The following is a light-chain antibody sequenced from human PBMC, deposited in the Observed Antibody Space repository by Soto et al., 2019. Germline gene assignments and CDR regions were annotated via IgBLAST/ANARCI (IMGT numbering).Light chain of an antibody. CDR2: RNN. Sequence: QSVLTQPPSASGTPGQRVTISCSGSSSNIGSNYVYWYQQLPGTAPKLLIYRNNQRPSGVPDRFSGSKSGPSASLAISGLRSEDEADYYCAAWDDSLSDYVFGTGTKVTVL. J-gene: IGLJ1*01. CDR3: AAWDDSLSDYV. CDR1: SSNIGSNY. V-gene: IGLV1-47*01.